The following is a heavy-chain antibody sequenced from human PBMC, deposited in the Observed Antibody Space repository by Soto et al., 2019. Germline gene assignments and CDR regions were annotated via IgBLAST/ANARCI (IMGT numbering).Heavy chain of an antibody. CDR3: AKDYSYSSSWYWSDY. D-gene: IGHD6-13*01. CDR2: ISGSGGST. V-gene: IGHV3-23*01. Sequence: PGGSLRLSCAASGFTFSSYAMSWVRQAPGKGLEWVSAISGSGGSTYYADSVKGRFTISRDNSKNTLYLQMNSLRAEDTAVYYCAKDYSYSSSWYWSDYWGQGNLVTVSS. CDR1: GFTFSSYA. J-gene: IGHJ4*02.